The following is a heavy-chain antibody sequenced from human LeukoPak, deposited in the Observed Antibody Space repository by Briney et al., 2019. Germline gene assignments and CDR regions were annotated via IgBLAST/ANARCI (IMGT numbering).Heavy chain of an antibody. CDR2: IYYSGST. Sequence: SETLSLTCNVSGDSISRYYWGWIRQPPGKGLEWIGYIYYSGSTHYNPSLKSRATISVDPSRSQFSLKLNSVTAADTALYYCARERTMVRGMSWFDPWGQGTLVTVSS. D-gene: IGHD3-10*01. V-gene: IGHV4-59*13. CDR3: ARERTMVRGMSWFDP. CDR1: GDSISRYY. J-gene: IGHJ5*02.